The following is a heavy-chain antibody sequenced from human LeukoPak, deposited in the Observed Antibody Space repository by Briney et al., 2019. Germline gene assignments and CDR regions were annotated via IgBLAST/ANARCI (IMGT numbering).Heavy chain of an antibody. CDR1: GGSISSYY. CDR2: IYYSGST. Sequence: KSSETLSLTCTVSGGSISSYYWSWIRQPPGKGLEWIGYIYYSGSTNYNPSLKSRVTISVDTSKNQFSLNLSSVTAADTAMYYCARGQDYYGSGAQSNWFDPWGQGTLVTVSS. V-gene: IGHV4-59*08. D-gene: IGHD3-10*01. J-gene: IGHJ5*02. CDR3: ARGQDYYGSGAQSNWFDP.